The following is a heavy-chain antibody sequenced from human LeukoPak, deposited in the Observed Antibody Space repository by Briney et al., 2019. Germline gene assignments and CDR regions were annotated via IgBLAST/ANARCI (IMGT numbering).Heavy chain of an antibody. CDR2: ISGSGGST. J-gene: IGHJ4*02. V-gene: IGHV3-23*01. D-gene: IGHD3-22*01. Sequence: SGGSLRLSCAASGFTFSSYGMHWVRQAPGKGLEWVSAISGSGGSTYYADSVKGRFTISRDNSKNTLYLQMNSLRAEDTAVYYCAKDKSGYYDSSGYYGSYFDYWGQGTLVTVSS. CDR1: GFTFSSYG. CDR3: AKDKSGYYDSSGYYGSYFDY.